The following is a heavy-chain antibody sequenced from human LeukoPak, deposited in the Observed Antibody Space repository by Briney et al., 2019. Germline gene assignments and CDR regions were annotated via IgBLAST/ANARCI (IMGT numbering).Heavy chain of an antibody. CDR2: IKRDGSEK. CDR3: ATDDNSGSDY. V-gene: IGHV3-7*01. D-gene: IGHD3-22*01. J-gene: IGHJ4*02. Sequence: GGSLRLSCAASGFTFSSYWMCWVRQAPGKGLEWVANIKRDGSEKYYVDSVKDRFTISRDNAKNSLYLQMNSLRAEDTAVYYCATDDNSGSDYWGQGTLVTVSS. CDR1: GFTFSSYW.